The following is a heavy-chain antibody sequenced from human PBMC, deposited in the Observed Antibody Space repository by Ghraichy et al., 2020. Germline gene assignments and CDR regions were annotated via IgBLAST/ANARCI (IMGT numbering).Heavy chain of an antibody. J-gene: IGHJ4*02. CDR2: ISGSGGST. CDR3: AKDPRSGDYGVDYFYY. CDR1: GFTFSSYA. V-gene: IGHV3-23*01. D-gene: IGHD4-17*01. Sequence: GESLNISCAASGFTFSSYAMSWVRQAPGKGLEWVSAISGSGGSTYYADSVKGRFTISRDNSKNTLYLQMNSLRAEDTAVYYCAKDPRSGDYGVDYFYYWGQGTLVTVSS.